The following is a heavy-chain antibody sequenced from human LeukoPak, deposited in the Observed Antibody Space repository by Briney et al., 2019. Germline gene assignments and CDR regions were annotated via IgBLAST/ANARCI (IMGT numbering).Heavy chain of an antibody. CDR3: ARLYLPATRFDY. Sequence: GGSLRLSCAASGFTVSSNYMSWVRQAPGKGLEWVSIIYSGGSTFYADSVKGRFTISRDNSKNTLYLQMNSLRAEDTAVYYCARLYLPATRFDYWGQGTLVTVSS. V-gene: IGHV3-53*01. D-gene: IGHD5-24*01. J-gene: IGHJ4*02. CDR1: GFTVSSNY. CDR2: IYSGGST.